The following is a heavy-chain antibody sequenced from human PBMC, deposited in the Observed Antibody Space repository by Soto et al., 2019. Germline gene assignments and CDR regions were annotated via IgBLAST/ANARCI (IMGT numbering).Heavy chain of an antibody. D-gene: IGHD5-18*01. J-gene: IGHJ6*02. CDR2: INHSGST. Sequence: PSETLSLTCAVYGGSFSGYYWSWIRQPPGKGLEWIGEINHSGSTNYNPSLKSRVTISVDTSKNQFSLKLSSVTAADTAVYYCARGVQLWDYYYNGMDVWGQGTTVTVSS. V-gene: IGHV4-34*01. CDR1: GGSFSGYY. CDR3: ARGVQLWDYYYNGMDV.